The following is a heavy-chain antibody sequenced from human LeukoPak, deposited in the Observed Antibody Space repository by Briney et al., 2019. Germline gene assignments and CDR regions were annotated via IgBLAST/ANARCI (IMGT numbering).Heavy chain of an antibody. D-gene: IGHD3-16*01. CDR1: GFTFSSYW. CDR3: VGGNSFDY. Sequence: GGSLRLSCAASGFTFSSYWMSWVRQAPGKGLEWVANIKEDGREKYYVDSVKGRFTISRDNAKNSLSLQMNSLRAEDTALYYCVGGNSFDYWGQGTLVAVSS. CDR2: IKEDGREK. V-gene: IGHV3-7*01. J-gene: IGHJ4*02.